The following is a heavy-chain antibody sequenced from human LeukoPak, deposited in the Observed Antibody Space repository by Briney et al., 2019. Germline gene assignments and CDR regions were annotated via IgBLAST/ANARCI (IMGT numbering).Heavy chain of an antibody. CDR2: IYSGGST. Sequence: GGSLRLSCAASGFTVSSNYMSWVRQAPGKGLEWVSVIYSGGSTYYADSVKGRFTISRDNSKNTLYLQMNSLRAEDTAVYYCARDHRIAAAGTIHYYYYGMDVWGQGTTVTVSS. CDR1: GFTVSSNY. D-gene: IGHD6-13*01. J-gene: IGHJ6*02. V-gene: IGHV3-66*01. CDR3: ARDHRIAAAGTIHYYYYGMDV.